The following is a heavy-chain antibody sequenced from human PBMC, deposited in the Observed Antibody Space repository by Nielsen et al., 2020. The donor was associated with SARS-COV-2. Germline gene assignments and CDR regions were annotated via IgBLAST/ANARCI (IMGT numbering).Heavy chain of an antibody. CDR2: INPNSGGT. CDR1: GYTFTDYY. V-gene: IGHV1-2*02. J-gene: IGHJ4*02. CDR3: ARDVGGDRYSSGY. Sequence: SVKVSCQASGYTFTDYYIHWVRQAPGQGLEWMGWINPNSGGTNYAQKFQGRVTMTRDTSISTAYMELSRLRSDDTAVYYCARDVGGDRYSSGYWGQGTLVTVSS. D-gene: IGHD6-19*01.